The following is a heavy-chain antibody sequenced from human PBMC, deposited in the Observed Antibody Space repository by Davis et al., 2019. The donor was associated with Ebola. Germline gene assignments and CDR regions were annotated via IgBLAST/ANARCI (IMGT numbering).Heavy chain of an antibody. CDR3: ARRVRFLETFDY. V-gene: IGHV4-34*01. D-gene: IGHD3-3*01. CDR2: INHSGST. J-gene: IGHJ4*02. CDR1: GGSFSGYY. Sequence: SETLSLTCAVYGGSFSGYYWSWIRQPPGKGLEWIGEINHSGSTYYNPSLKSRVTISVDTSKNQFSLKLSSVTAADTAVYYCARRVRFLETFDYWGQGTLVTVSS.